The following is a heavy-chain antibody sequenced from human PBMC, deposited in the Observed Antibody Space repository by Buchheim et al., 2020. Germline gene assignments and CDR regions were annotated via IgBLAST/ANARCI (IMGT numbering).Heavy chain of an antibody. D-gene: IGHD4-17*01. CDR3: AKDWDDHGDPGFPHY. CDR1: GFTFNNYA. J-gene: IGHJ4*02. Sequence: EVQVLESGGGLVQPGGSLRLSCAASGFTFNNYAMNWVRQAPGKGLEWVSAITGSGAATYYADSVRGRFPISRDNSKATLYLQMDSLGGEDTAVYYCAKDWDDHGDPGFPHYWGRGT. CDR2: ITGSGAAT. V-gene: IGHV3-23*01.